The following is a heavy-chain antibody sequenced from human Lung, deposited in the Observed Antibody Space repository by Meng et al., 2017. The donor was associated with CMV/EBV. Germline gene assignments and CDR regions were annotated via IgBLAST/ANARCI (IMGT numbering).Heavy chain of an antibody. Sequence: GESXKISCAASGFIFSKYVMHWVRQAPGKGLEWVAALSSDGNTKYYGNSARGRFTMSRVNSQNTVYLDMQGLRPEDTALYYCARELKLRVNFDNWGQGTMVTVSS. CDR3: ARELKLRVNFDN. CDR1: GFIFSKYV. CDR2: LSSDGNTK. V-gene: IGHV3-30*03. D-gene: IGHD6-6*01. J-gene: IGHJ4*02.